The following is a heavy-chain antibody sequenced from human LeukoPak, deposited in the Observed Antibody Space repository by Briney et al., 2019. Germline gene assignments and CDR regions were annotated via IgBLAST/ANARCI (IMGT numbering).Heavy chain of an antibody. J-gene: IGHJ4*02. V-gene: IGHV3-53*01. CDR3: ASWPVGWYGEDS. CDR1: GPGVSRIF. Sequence: GGSLRPSCAATGPGVSRIFMSWVRKPPGRGLEWVSVIYGGGSTYYADSVKGRFTISRDTPKNTLYLQMNSLRVEDTAVYYCASWPVGWYGEDSWGQGTLVTVSS. CDR2: IYGGGST. D-gene: IGHD6-19*01.